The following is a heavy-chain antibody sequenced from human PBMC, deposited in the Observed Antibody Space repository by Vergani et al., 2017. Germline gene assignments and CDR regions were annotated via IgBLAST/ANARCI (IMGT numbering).Heavy chain of an antibody. CDR2: ISYDGSNK. CDR3: ARVGYGDYYGMDV. CDR1: GFTFSSYA. J-gene: IGHJ6*02. V-gene: IGHV3-30-3*01. D-gene: IGHD4-17*01. Sequence: QVQLVESGGGVVQPGRSLRLSCAASGFTFSSYAMHWVRQAPGKGLEWVAVISYDGSNKYYADSVKGRFTISRDNSKHTLYLQMNSLRAEDTAVYYCARVGYGDYYGMDVWGQGTTVTVSS.